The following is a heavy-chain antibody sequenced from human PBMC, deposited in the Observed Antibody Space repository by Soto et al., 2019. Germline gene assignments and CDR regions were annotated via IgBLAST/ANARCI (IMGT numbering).Heavy chain of an antibody. Sequence: QVQLVQSGAEVKKPGASVKVSCKASGYTFTRYAIHLVRQAPGQRLEWMGWINGGDGNTKYLQNFKGRVTFTLDTSASTAYMEVSSLRHEDTAVYSCVAVDIGDYWGQGTLVTVSS. V-gene: IGHV1-3*01. J-gene: IGHJ4*02. CDR3: VAVDIGDY. D-gene: IGHD5-12*01. CDR1: GYTFTRYA. CDR2: INGGDGNT.